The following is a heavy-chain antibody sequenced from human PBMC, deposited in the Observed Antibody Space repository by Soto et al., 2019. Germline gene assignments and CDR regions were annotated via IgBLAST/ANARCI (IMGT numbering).Heavy chain of an antibody. CDR3: ASYGSGSYRWFDP. Sequence: QVQLQESGPGLVKPSETLSLTCTVSGGSISSYYWSWIRQPPGKGLEWIGYIYYSGSTNYNPSLKSRVTISVDTSKNQFSLKLSSVTAADTAVYYCASYGSGSYRWFDPWGQGTLVTVSS. V-gene: IGHV4-59*01. D-gene: IGHD3-16*02. CDR2: IYYSGST. J-gene: IGHJ5*02. CDR1: GGSISSYY.